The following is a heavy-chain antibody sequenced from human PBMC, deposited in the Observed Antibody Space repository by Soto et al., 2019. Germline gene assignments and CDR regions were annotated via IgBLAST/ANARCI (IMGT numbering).Heavy chain of an antibody. J-gene: IGHJ4*02. D-gene: IGHD6-13*01. CDR3: AREWRSWLFDY. Sequence: QVQLQESGPGLVKPSQTLSLTCTVSGGSISSGDYYWSWIRQPPGKGLEWIGYIYYSGSTYYNPSLKRRVTISVDTSKNQFSRKRSAVTAADTAVNYCAREWRSWLFDYWGQGTLVTVSS. CDR1: GGSISSGDYY. V-gene: IGHV4-30-4*01. CDR2: IYYSGST.